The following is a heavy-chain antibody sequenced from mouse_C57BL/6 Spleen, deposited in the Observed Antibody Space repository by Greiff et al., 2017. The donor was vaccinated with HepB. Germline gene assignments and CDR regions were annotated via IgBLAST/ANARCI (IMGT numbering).Heavy chain of an antibody. D-gene: IGHD4-1*01. CDR2: ISSGGSYT. Sequence: VQLVESGGDLVKPGGSLKLSCAASGFTFSSYGMSWVRQTPDKRLEWVAAISSGGSYTYYPDSVKGRFTISRDNAKNTLYLQMSSLKSEDTAMYYCAKHNWDYFDYWGQGTTLTVSS. CDR3: AKHNWDYFDY. V-gene: IGHV5-6*01. J-gene: IGHJ2*01. CDR1: GFTFSSYG.